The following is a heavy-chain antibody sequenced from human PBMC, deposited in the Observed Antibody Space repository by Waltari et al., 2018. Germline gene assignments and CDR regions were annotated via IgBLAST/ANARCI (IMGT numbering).Heavy chain of an antibody. J-gene: IGHJ4*02. CDR1: GGSISSHY. CDR3: ARVGTYYYDSSGYYYYFDY. CDR2: IYYSGST. D-gene: IGHD3-22*01. Sequence: QVQLQESGPGLVKPSETLSLTCPVSGGSISSHYWSWIRQPPGKGLEWIGYIYYSGSTNYNPSLKSRVTISVDTSKNQFSLKLSSVTAADTAVYYCARVGTYYYDSSGYYYYFDYWGQGTLVTVSS. V-gene: IGHV4-59*11.